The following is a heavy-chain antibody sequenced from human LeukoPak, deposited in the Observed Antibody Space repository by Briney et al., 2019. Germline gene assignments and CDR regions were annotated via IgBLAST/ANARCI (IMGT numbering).Heavy chain of an antibody. CDR3: ARDGDTVLTRGYYYYMDV. J-gene: IGHJ6*03. Sequence: NPGGSLRLSCAPSGFTFNKYTMNWVRQAPGKGLEWVSSITSSSSYIYYADSVKGRFTISRDNAKKSLSLQMNSLRAEDTAVYYCARDGDTVLTRGYYYYMDVWGKGTTLTVSS. CDR2: ITSSSSYI. CDR1: GFTFNKYT. D-gene: IGHD4-23*01. V-gene: IGHV3-21*01.